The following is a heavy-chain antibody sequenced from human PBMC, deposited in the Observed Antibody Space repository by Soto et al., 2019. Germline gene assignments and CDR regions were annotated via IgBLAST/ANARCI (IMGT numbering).Heavy chain of an antibody. Sequence: SGPTLVNPTQALTLTCTFSGFSLSTSGVGVGWIRQPPGKALEWLALIYWNDDKWYRPSLKSRLTVTKDTSKNQVVLTMANMDPVDSGTYYCAHTVAYSSTWNYFDYWGHGTPVTVSS. CDR2: IYWNDDK. D-gene: IGHD6-13*01. J-gene: IGHJ4*01. V-gene: IGHV2-5*01. CDR1: GFSLSTSGVG. CDR3: AHTVAYSSTWNYFDY.